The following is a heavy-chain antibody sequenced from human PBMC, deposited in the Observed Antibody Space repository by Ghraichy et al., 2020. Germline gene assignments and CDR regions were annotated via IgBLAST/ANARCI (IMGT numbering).Heavy chain of an antibody. CDR2: INTNTGNP. J-gene: IGHJ3*02. Sequence: ASLKVSCKASGYTFTSYAMNWVRQAPGQGLEWMGWINTNTGNPTYAQGFTGRFVFSLDTSVSTAYLQICSLKAEDTAVYYCATHSSGSTDTAFDIWGQGTMVTVSS. CDR1: GYTFTSYA. V-gene: IGHV7-4-1*01. D-gene: IGHD3-22*01. CDR3: ATHSSGSTDTAFDI.